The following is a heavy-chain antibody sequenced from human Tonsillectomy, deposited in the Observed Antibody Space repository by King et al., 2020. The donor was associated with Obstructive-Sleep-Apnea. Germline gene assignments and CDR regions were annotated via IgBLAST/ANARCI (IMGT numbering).Heavy chain of an antibody. CDR2: IYYSGST. CDR3: ARLGGGYYQNWFDP. CDR1: GGSISSRSYY. J-gene: IGHJ5*02. Sequence: QLQESGPGLVKPSETRSLTCTVSGGSISSRSYYWGWIRQPPGKGLEWIGSIYYSGSTYYNPSLKSRVTISVDTSKNQFSMNLSSVSAADTAVYYCARLGGGYYQNWFDPWGQGTLVTVSS. D-gene: IGHD3-3*01. V-gene: IGHV4-39*07.